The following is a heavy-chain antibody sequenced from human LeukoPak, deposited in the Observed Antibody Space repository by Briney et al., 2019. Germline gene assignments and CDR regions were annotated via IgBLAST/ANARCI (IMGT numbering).Heavy chain of an antibody. CDR2: ISVYNGNT. J-gene: IGHJ1*01. CDR3: ARGESGIQH. CDR1: GYIFTNHG. V-gene: IGHV1-18*01. Sequence: GASVKVSCKASGYIFTNHGISWVRQAPGQGLEWMGWISVYNGNTNYAQKLQGRVTMTTDTSTSTAYMELRSLRSDDTAVYYCARGESGIQHWARAPWSPSLQ.